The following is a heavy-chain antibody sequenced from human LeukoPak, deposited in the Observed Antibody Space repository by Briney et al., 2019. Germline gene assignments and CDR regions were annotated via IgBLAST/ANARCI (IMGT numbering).Heavy chain of an antibody. CDR3: ARGTGSSGWYVDY. Sequence: ASVKVSCKASGYTFTNYYIHWVRQAPGQGLEWVGWIKPYTGSTSYAQKFQGRVTMTRDTSISTAYMDVTTLRSDDTAVYYCARGTGSSGWYVDYWGQGTLVTVSS. CDR1: GYTFTNYY. D-gene: IGHD6-19*01. J-gene: IGHJ4*02. CDR2: IKPYTGST. V-gene: IGHV1-2*02.